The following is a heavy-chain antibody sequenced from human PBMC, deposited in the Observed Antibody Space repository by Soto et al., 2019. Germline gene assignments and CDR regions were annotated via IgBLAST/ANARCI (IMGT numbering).Heavy chain of an antibody. Sequence: QVQLVQSGAEVKKPGASVKVSCKASGYTFTSYDINWVRQATGQGLEWMGWMNPNSGNTGYAQKFQGRVTMTRNTSISTAYRELSSLRSEDTAVYYCARAELRRNYYDSSGYYQHYYYGMDVWGQGTTVTVSS. J-gene: IGHJ6*02. CDR1: GYTFTSYD. CDR3: ARAELRRNYYDSSGYYQHYYYGMDV. D-gene: IGHD3-22*01. CDR2: MNPNSGNT. V-gene: IGHV1-8*01.